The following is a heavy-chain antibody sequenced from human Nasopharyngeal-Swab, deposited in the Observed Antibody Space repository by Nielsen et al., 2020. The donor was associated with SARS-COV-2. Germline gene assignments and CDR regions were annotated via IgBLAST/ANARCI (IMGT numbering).Heavy chain of an antibody. CDR3: ARDESGDYLGLPFDH. V-gene: IGHV4-39*07. J-gene: IGHJ4*02. D-gene: IGHD4-17*01. Sequence: SETRSPTCVVSGASISRRKNYWGWIREAPGKGVEWIGTILSSGSPYNPSLKSRVTMSVDTSKNQFSLKLTSVTAADTAVYYCARDESGDYLGLPFDHWGRGTLVTVSS. CDR1: GASISRRKNY. CDR2: ILSSGSP.